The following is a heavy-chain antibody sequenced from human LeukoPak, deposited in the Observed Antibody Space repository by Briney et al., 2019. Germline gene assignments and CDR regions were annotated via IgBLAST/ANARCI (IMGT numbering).Heavy chain of an antibody. J-gene: IGHJ2*01. CDR2: ISGSGGST. CDR3: EEWNSVYWYFDL. CDR1: GFTFSNYA. Sequence: PGGSLRLSCAASGFTFSNYAMSWARQPPGKGLQWVSAISGSGGSTYYADSVKGRFTISRDNSKNTLYLQMNSLRTEDTAVYYCEEWNSVYWYFDLWGRGTLVTVSS. V-gene: IGHV3-23*01. D-gene: IGHD1-1*01.